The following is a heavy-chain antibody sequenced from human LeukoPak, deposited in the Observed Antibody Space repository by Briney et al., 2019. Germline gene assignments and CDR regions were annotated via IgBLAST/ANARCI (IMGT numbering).Heavy chain of an antibody. J-gene: IGHJ6*03. CDR3: ARVAIPYDISPYYDGYMDV. CDR1: GGSFSNYY. D-gene: IGHD3-22*01. V-gene: IGHV4-59*01. CDR2: IFYSGDT. Sequence: SETLSLTCTVSGGSFSNYYWTWIRQSPGRGLEWIGYIFYSGDTNYNPSLQSRVTISVDTSKNQFSLKISSVTAADTAVYYCARVAIPYDISPYYDGYMDVWGKGTTVTVSS.